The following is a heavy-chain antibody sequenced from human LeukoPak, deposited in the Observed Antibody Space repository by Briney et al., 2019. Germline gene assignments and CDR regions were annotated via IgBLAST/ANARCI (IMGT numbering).Heavy chain of an antibody. CDR3: ARHVPHGSFFYFDL. V-gene: IGHV5-51*01. Sequence: GESLKISCKGSGYSFTSYWIGWARQMPGKGLEWMGIIYPGDSDTTYRPSFQGQVTISADRSISTAYLQWSSLKASDSAMYYCARHVPHGSFFYFDLWGQGTLVTVSS. CDR1: GYSFTSYW. D-gene: IGHD1-26*01. J-gene: IGHJ4*02. CDR2: IYPGDSDT.